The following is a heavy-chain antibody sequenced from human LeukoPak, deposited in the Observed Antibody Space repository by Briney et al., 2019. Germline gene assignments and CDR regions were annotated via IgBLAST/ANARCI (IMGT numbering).Heavy chain of an antibody. CDR2: ISGSGGST. CDR3: AKELCGGDCYSGPQYFQH. CDR1: GFIFSSYA. J-gene: IGHJ1*01. V-gene: IGHV3-23*01. Sequence: PGGSLRLSCAASGFIFSSYAMSWVRQAPGKGLEWVSAISGSGGSTYYADSVKGRFTISRDNSKNTLYLQMNSLRAEDTAVYYCAKELCGGDCYSGPQYFQHWGQGTLVTVSS. D-gene: IGHD2-21*02.